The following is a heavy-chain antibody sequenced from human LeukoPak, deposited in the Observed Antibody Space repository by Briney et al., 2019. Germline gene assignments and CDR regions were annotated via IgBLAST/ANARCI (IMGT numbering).Heavy chain of an antibody. CDR2: IYTSGST. V-gene: IGHV4-4*09. CDR3: ARLDRFGANYYYMDV. CDR1: GGSISSYY. D-gene: IGHD3-10*01. J-gene: IGHJ6*03. Sequence: SETLSLTYTVSGGSISSYYWSWIRQPPEKGLEWIGYIYTSGSTNYHPSLKSRITISVDTSKNQFSLKLNSVTAADTAVYYCARLDRFGANYYYMDVWGKGTSVTVSS.